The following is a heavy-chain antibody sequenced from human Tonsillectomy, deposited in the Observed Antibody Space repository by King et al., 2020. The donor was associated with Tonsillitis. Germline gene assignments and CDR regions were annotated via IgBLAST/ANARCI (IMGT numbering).Heavy chain of an antibody. Sequence: QVQLVESGAEVKKPGASVKVSCKASGYTFTSYGISWVRQAPGQGLEWMGWISAYSGNTNYAQKVQGRVTMSTDTSTSTAYMELRSLRSDDTAVYYCAGWFDTYSFGSYSFDYWGQGTLVTVSS. V-gene: IGHV1-18*01. CDR1: GYTFTSYG. CDR3: AGWFDTYSFGSYSFDY. CDR2: ISAYSGNT. D-gene: IGHD5-18*01. J-gene: IGHJ4*02.